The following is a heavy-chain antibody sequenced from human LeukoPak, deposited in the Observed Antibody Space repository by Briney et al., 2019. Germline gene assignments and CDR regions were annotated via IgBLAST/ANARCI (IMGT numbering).Heavy chain of an antibody. CDR2: IYESGTT. V-gene: IGHV4-59*12. J-gene: IGHJ4*02. Sequence: SETLSLTCTVSGGSITNYYWSWIRQPPGKGLEWIGEIYESGTTNYNPSLKSRVTISVDKSKTQFSLKLSSVTAADTAVYFCARGTKGFGRIYLDYWGQGALVTVSS. CDR3: ARGTKGFGRIYLDY. D-gene: IGHD2/OR15-2a*01. CDR1: GGSITNYY.